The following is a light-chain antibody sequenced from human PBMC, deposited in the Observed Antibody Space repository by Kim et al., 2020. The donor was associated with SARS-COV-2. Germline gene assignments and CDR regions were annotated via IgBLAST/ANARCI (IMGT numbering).Light chain of an antibody. CDR2: AAS. CDR1: QDISNY. J-gene: IGKJ4*01. V-gene: IGKV1-17*03. CDR3: LQHKSYPLT. Sequence: ASVGDRVTITGRASQDISNYLAWFQQKPGKVPKRLICAASSLQSGVPSRFSGSGSGTEFTLTISSLQPEDFATYYCLQHKSYPLTFGGGTKVEIK.